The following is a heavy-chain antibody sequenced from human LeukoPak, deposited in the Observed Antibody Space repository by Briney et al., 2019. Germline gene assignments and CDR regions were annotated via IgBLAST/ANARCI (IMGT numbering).Heavy chain of an antibody. CDR1: GGSISSSTYY. V-gene: IGHV4-39*01. CDR2: IYYSGST. CDR3: ARLPAATDI. J-gene: IGHJ3*02. Sequence: SETLSLTCTVSGGSISSSTYYWGWIRQPPGKGRVWTASIYYSGSTYYNPSLKSRVTISVDTSKNQFSLKVSSVTAADTAVYYCARLPAATDIWGQGTMVTVSS.